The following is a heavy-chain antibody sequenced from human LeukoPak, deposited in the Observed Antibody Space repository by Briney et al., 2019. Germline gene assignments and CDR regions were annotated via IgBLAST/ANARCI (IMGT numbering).Heavy chain of an antibody. CDR2: INPNSGGT. CDR1: GYTFTGYN. J-gene: IGHJ4*02. V-gene: IGHV1-2*02. D-gene: IGHD3-10*01. CDR3: ARTTPMVRGVYDY. Sequence: GASVKVSCKASGYTFTGYNMHWVRQAPGQGLEWMGWINPNSGGTNYAQKFQGRVTMTRDTSISTAYMELSRLRSDDTAVYYCARTTPMVRGVYDYWGQGTLVTVSS.